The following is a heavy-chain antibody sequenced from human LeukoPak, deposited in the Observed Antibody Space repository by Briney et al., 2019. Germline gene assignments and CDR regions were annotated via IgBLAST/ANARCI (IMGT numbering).Heavy chain of an antibody. CDR1: GGSISSSRYY. Sequence: SETLSLTCTVSGGSISSSRYYWGWIRQPPGKGLEWIGSIYYSGSTYYNPSLKSRVTISVDTSKNQFSLKLSSVTAADTAVYYCARSLVAAQLLLSNWFDPWGQGTLVTVSS. V-gene: IGHV4-39*01. D-gene: IGHD2-2*01. CDR3: ARSLVAAQLLLSNWFDP. CDR2: IYYSGST. J-gene: IGHJ5*02.